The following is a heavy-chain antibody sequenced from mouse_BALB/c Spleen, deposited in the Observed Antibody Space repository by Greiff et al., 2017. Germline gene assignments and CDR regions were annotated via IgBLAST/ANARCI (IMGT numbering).Heavy chain of an antibody. V-gene: IGHV5-4*02. CDR3: ARYPSTMITNDFAY. CDR1: GFTFSDYY. Sequence: DVHLVESGGGLVKPGGSLKLSCAASGFTFSDYYMYWVRQTPEKRLEWVATISDGGSYTYYPDSVKGRFTISRDNAKNNLYLQMSSLKSEDTAMYDCARYPSTMITNDFAYWGQGTLVTVSA. J-gene: IGHJ3*01. D-gene: IGHD2-4*01. CDR2: ISDGGSYT.